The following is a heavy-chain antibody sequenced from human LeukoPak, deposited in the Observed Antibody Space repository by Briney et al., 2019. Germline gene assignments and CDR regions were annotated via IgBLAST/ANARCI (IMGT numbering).Heavy chain of an antibody. CDR3: ARRRYYGSENYYNVPWFDP. Sequence: SETLSLTCAVYGGSFSGYYWSWIRQPPGKGLEWIGEINHSGSTNYNPSLKSRVTISVDTSKNQFSLKLSSVTAADTAVYYCARRRYYGSENYYNVPWFDPWGQGTLVTVSS. D-gene: IGHD3-10*01. J-gene: IGHJ5*02. CDR1: GGSFSGYY. CDR2: INHSGST. V-gene: IGHV4-34*01.